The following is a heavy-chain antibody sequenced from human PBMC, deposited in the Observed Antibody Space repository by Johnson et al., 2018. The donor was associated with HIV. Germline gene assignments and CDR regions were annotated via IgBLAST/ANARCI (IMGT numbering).Heavy chain of an antibody. Sequence: QVQLVESGGGVVQPGRSLRLSCAASGFTFSSYGMHWVRQAPGKGLEWVAVIWYDGSNKYYADSVKGRFTISRDNSKNTLYLQMNSLRAEDTAVYYCARGYYYGSELDAFDIWGQGTMVTVSS. CDR2: IWYDGSNK. CDR3: ARGYYYGSELDAFDI. J-gene: IGHJ3*02. V-gene: IGHV3-33*01. CDR1: GFTFSSYG. D-gene: IGHD3-10*01.